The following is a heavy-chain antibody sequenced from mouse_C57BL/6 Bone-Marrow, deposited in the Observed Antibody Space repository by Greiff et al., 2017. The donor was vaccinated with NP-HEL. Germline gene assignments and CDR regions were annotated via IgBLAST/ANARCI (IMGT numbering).Heavy chain of an antibody. CDR1: GYAFSSSW. Sequence: VQRVESGPELVKPGASVKISCKASGYAFSSSWMNWVKQRPGKGLEWIGRIYPGDGDTNYNGKFKGKATLTADKSSSTAYMQLSSLTSEDSAFYFGARPSIYYYGRAFADWGQGTLVTVSA. V-gene: IGHV1-82*01. J-gene: IGHJ3*01. CDR2: IYPGDGDT. D-gene: IGHD1-1*01. CDR3: ARPSIYYYGRAFAD.